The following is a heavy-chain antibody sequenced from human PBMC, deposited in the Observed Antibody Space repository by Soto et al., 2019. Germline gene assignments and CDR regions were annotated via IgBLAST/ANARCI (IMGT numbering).Heavy chain of an antibody. CDR3: ASAGGLGAVAADY. CDR2: TYHSGST. J-gene: IGHJ4*02. D-gene: IGHD6-19*01. CDR1: GVSISSGGYS. V-gene: IGHV4-30-2*01. Sequence: QLQLQESGSGLVKPSQTLSLTCAVSGVSISSGGYSRSWIRQPHGECLEWIGYTYHSGSTYYNPSPKGRVTISVARSKNQFSLKLSSVTAADTAVYYCASAGGLGAVAADYWGQGTLGTVSS.